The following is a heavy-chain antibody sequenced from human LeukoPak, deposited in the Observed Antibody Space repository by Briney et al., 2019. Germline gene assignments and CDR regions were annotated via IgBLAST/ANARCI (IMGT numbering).Heavy chain of an antibody. CDR1: GFTFDDYG. CDR3: AKRIASRGEYFFDY. CDR2: INWNGGST. Sequence: GGSLRLSCAASGFTFDDYGMSWVRQAPGKGLEWVSGINWNGGSTGYADSVKGRFTNSRDNSKNTLYLQMNSLRAEDTAVYYCAKRIASRGEYFFDYWGQGTLVTVSS. J-gene: IGHJ4*02. D-gene: IGHD6-6*01. V-gene: IGHV3-20*04.